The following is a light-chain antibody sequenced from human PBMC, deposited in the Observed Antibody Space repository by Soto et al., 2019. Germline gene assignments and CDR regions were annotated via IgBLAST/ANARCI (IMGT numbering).Light chain of an antibody. Sequence: EIVLTQSPATLSLSPGERATLSCRASQRVSSYLAWYQQKPGQAPRLLIYDASSRATGIPARFSGSGSGTDCTLTISSLEPEDFAVYYCQQRSTPLTFGGGTKVEIK. V-gene: IGKV3-11*01. CDR1: QRVSSY. CDR2: DAS. J-gene: IGKJ4*01. CDR3: QQRSTPLT.